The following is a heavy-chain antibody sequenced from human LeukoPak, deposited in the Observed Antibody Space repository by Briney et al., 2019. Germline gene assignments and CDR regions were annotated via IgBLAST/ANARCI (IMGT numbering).Heavy chain of an antibody. CDR2: IYTSGST. D-gene: IGHD1-26*01. J-gene: IGHJ5*02. V-gene: IGHV4-4*07. Sequence: SETLSLTCTVSGGSISTYYWSWIRQPAGKGLEWIGRIYTSGSTNYNPSLKSRVTMSIDTSKNQFSLKLSSVTAADTAVYYCARHPQTSGSYFGPWGQGTLVTVSS. CDR1: GGSISTYY. CDR3: ARHPQTSGSYFGP.